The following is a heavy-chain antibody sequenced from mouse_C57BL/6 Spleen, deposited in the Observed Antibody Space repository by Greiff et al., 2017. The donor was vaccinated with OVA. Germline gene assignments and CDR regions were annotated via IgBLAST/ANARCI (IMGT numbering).Heavy chain of an antibody. Sequence: VKLMESGPGLVQPSQRLSITCTVSGFSLTSYGVHWVRQSPGKGLEWLGVIWRGGSTAYNAAFMSRLSITKDNSKSQVFFKMNSLQADDTAIYYCAKRSYGGGEYFDVWGTGTTVTVSS. CDR3: AKRSYGGGEYFDV. D-gene: IGHD1-1*02. CDR2: IWRGGST. J-gene: IGHJ1*03. V-gene: IGHV2-5*01. CDR1: GFSLTSYG.